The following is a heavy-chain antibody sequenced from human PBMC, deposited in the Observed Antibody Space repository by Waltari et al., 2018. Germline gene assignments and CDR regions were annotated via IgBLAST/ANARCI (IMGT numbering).Heavy chain of an antibody. CDR2: INHRGST. V-gene: IGHV4-34*01. CDR1: GGSFSGYY. Sequence: QVQLQQWGAGLLKPSETLSLTCAVYGGSFSGYYWSWIRQPPGKGLEWIGEINHRGSTNDNPSLKSRVTISVDTSKNQFSLKLSSVTAADTAVYYCARGRAAAGTFYYFDYWGQGTLVTVSS. D-gene: IGHD6-13*01. J-gene: IGHJ4*02. CDR3: ARGRAAAGTFYYFDY.